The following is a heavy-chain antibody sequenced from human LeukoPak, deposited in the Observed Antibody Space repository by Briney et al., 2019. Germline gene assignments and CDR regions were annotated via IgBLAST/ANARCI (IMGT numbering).Heavy chain of an antibody. CDR2: ISSSSSYI. CDR3: ASLGPGAHPLAY. Sequence: GGSLRLSCAVSGITFSSYSMNWVRQAPGKGLEWVSSISSSSSYIYYADSVKGRFTISRDKAKNSLYLQMNSLRAEDTAVYYCASLGPGAHPLAYWGQGTLVTVTS. V-gene: IGHV3-21*01. D-gene: IGHD1-26*01. CDR1: GITFSSYS. J-gene: IGHJ4*02.